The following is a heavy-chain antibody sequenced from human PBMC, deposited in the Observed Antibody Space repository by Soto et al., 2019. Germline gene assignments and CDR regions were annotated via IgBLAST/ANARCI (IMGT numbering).Heavy chain of an antibody. V-gene: IGHV1-18*01. J-gene: IGHJ3*02. CDR1: GYTFTSYG. CDR2: ISAYNGNT. CDR3: ARDRRDIVVVVAATHDAFDI. D-gene: IGHD2-15*01. Sequence: ASVKVSCKASGYTFTSYGISWVRQAPGQGLEWMGWISAYNGNTNYAQKLQGRVTMTTDPSTSTAYMERRSLRSDDTAVYYCARDRRDIVVVVAATHDAFDIWGQGTMVTVSS.